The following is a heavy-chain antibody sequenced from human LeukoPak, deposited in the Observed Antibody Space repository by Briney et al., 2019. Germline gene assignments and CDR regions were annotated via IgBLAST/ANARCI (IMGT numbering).Heavy chain of an antibody. Sequence: SQTLSLTCTVSGGSISSGSYYWSWIRQPAGKGLEWIGEINHSGSTNYNPSLKSRVTISVDTSKNQFSLKLSPVTAADTAVYYCARHAYTNYFDYWGQGTLVTVSS. CDR3: ARHAYTNYFDY. CDR1: GGSISSGSYY. J-gene: IGHJ4*02. D-gene: IGHD5-24*01. V-gene: IGHV4-61*09. CDR2: INHSGST.